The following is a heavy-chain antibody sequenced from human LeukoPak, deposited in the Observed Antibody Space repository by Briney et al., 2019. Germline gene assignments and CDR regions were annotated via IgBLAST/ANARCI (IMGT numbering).Heavy chain of an antibody. CDR2: IYYSGST. V-gene: IGHV4-59*08. D-gene: IGHD6-13*01. CDR3: ARVIAAAGNFDY. J-gene: IGHJ4*02. Sequence: SETLSLTCTVSGGSISSYYWSWIRQPPGKGLEWIGYIYYSGSTNYNPSLKSRVTISVDTSKNQFSLKLSSVTAADTAVYYCARVIAAAGNFDYWGQGTLVTVSS. CDR1: GGSISSYY.